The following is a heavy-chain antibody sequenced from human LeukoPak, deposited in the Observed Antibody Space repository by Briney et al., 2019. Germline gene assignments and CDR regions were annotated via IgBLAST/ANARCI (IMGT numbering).Heavy chain of an antibody. Sequence: SETLSLTCTVSGGSISSGSYYWSWIRQPAGKGLEWIGRIYTSGSTNYNPSLKSRVTMSVDTSKNQFSLKLSSVTAADTAVYYCARVGAGELRYFDWSPEDGPFDYWGQGTLVTVSS. J-gene: IGHJ4*02. CDR1: GGSISSGSYY. CDR3: ARVGAGELRYFDWSPEDGPFDY. CDR2: IYTSGST. D-gene: IGHD3-9*01. V-gene: IGHV4-61*02.